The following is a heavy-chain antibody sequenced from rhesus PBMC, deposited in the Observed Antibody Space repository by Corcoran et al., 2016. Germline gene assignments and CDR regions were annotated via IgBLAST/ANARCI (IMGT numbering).Heavy chain of an antibody. D-gene: IGHD6-13*01. Sequence: QVQLQESGPAVVKPSETLSLTCAVSGGSISSGYDWSWLRQSPGKGLEWIGFIHGSSGSTNYNPSLKIRVTIAKDTSKNHFSLKLSSMTTADTAVYYCAGYSSPIGYRFDVWGPGVLVTVSS. CDR1: GGSISSGYD. J-gene: IGHJ5-1*01. CDR3: AGYSSPIGYRFDV. V-gene: IGHV4S7*01. CDR2: IHGSSGST.